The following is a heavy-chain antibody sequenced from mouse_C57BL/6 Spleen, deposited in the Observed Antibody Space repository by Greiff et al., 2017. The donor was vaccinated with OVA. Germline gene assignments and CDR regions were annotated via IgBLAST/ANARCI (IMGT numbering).Heavy chain of an antibody. J-gene: IGHJ4*01. CDR2: ISSGSSTI. Sequence: EVQGVESGGGLVKPGGSLKLSCAASGFTFSDYGMHWVRQAPEKGLEWVAYISSGSSTIYYADTVKGRFTISRDNAKNTLFLQMTSLRSEDTAMYYWARTPITTVEAPYAMDYWGQGTSVTVSS. CDR1: GFTFSDYG. CDR3: ARTPITTVEAPYAMDY. D-gene: IGHD1-1*01. V-gene: IGHV5-17*01.